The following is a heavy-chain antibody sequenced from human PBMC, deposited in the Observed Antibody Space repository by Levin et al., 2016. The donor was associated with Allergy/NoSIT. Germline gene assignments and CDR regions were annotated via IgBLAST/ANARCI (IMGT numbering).Heavy chain of an antibody. J-gene: IGHJ5*02. V-gene: IGHV4-34*01. CDR2: INHSGST. Sequence: PGKGLEWIGEINHSGSTNYNPSLKSRVTISVDTSKNQFSLKLSSVTAADTAVYYCARTWKLGYCSGGSCPRRGPFDPWGQGTLVTVSS. D-gene: IGHD2-15*01. CDR3: ARTWKLGYCSGGSCPRRGPFDP.